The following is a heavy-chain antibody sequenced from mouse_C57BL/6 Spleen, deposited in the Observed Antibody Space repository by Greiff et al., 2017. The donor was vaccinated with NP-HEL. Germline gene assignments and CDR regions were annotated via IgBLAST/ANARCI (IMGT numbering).Heavy chain of an antibody. V-gene: IGHV1-19*01. D-gene: IGHD1-1*01. Sequence: EVQLQQSGPVLVKPGASVKMSCKASGYTFTDYYMNWVKQSHGKSLEWIGVINPYNGGTSYNQKFKGKATLTVDKSSSTAYMELNSLTSEDSAVYYCARLSYYGSSRGVFDYWGKGTTLTVSS. CDR1: GYTFTDYY. CDR2: INPYNGGT. J-gene: IGHJ2*01. CDR3: ARLSYYGSSRGVFDY.